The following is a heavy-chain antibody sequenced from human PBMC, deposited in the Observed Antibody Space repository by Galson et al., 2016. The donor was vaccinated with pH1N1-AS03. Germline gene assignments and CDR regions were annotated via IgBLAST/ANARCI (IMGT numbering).Heavy chain of an antibody. CDR3: VRSYNFDVGDY. J-gene: IGHJ4*02. V-gene: IGHV1-18*01. CDR2: VSPHSGNT. Sequence: SVKVSCKASGYTFSRYGITWVRQAPGQGLEWMGWVSPHSGNTRNAQKFQGRVTVTTDTSTNTAYMELRSLKSDDTAVYFCVRSYNFDVGDYWGQGTLVTVSS. CDR1: GYTFSRYG. D-gene: IGHD3-9*01.